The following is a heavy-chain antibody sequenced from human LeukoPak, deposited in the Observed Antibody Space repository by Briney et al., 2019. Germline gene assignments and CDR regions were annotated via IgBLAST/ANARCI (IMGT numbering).Heavy chain of an antibody. J-gene: IGHJ6*03. V-gene: IGHV4-38-2*02. CDR1: GYSISSGYY. Sequence: PSETLSLTCTVSGYSISSGYYWGWIRQPPGKGLEWIGSIYHSGSTYYNPSLKSRVTISVDTSKNQFSLKLSSVTTADTAVYYCARVLDRVASEIALYYYYYNYMDVWGKGTTVTASS. CDR3: ARVLDRVASEIALYYYYYNYMDV. CDR2: IYHSGST. D-gene: IGHD2-21*01.